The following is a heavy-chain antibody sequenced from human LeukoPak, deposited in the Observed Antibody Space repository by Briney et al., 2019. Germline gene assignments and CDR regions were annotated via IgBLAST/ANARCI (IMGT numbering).Heavy chain of an antibody. D-gene: IGHD6-13*01. CDR3: ARASLIAAAGVDY. V-gene: IGHV4-31*03. Sequence: SQTLSLTCTVSGGSISSGGYYWSWIRQHPGKGLEWIGYIYYSGSTYYNPSLKSRVTISVDTSKNQFSLKLSSVTAADTAVYYCARASLIAAAGVDYWGQGTLVTVFS. CDR2: IYYSGST. CDR1: GGSISSGGYY. J-gene: IGHJ4*02.